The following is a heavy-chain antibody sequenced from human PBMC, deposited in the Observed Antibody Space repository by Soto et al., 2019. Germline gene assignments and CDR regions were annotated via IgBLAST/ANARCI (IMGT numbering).Heavy chain of an antibody. CDR2: ISDGGGST. V-gene: IGHV3-23*01. CDR3: AKDPVSGYCISASCYFFDS. CDR1: GFTFSRYA. Sequence: GGSLRLSCAASGFTFSRYAMSWVRQAPGKGLEWVSSISDGGGSTYYADSVKGRFTISRDNSKNTLYLQMNSLRAEDTAVYFCAKDPVSGYCISASCYFFDSWGQGTLVTVSS. J-gene: IGHJ4*02. D-gene: IGHD2-2*01.